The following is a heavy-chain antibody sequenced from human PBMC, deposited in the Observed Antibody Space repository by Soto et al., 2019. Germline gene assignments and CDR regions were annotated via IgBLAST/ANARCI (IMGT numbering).Heavy chain of an antibody. J-gene: IGHJ5*02. CDR3: AGGGAVVVPATKYNWFDP. CDR1: GGTFSSYA. CDR2: IIPIFGTA. D-gene: IGHD2-21*02. V-gene: IGHV1-69*01. Sequence: QVQLVQSGAEVKKPGSSVKVSCKASGGTFSSYAISWVRQAPGQGLEWMGGIIPIFGTANYAQKFQGRVTITADEPASTAYRERGSVRSEDTAVYYCAGGGAVVVPATKYNWFDPWGKGPLVTVSS.